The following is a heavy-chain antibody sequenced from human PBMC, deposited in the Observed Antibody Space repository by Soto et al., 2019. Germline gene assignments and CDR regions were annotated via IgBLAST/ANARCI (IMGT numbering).Heavy chain of an antibody. CDR2: ISYDGSNK. J-gene: IGHJ6*02. V-gene: IGHV3-30-3*01. CDR3: ARRTTTSAFSAMDV. Sequence: QVQLVESGGGVVQPGRSLRLSCAASGFTFSNNAMDWVRQAPGKGLEWVAVISYDGSNKYIAESVKGRFTISRDNSKNTLFLQMNSLRAEDTAVYYCARRTTTSAFSAMDVWGQATAVTVSS. CDR1: GFTFSNNA. D-gene: IGHD1-1*01.